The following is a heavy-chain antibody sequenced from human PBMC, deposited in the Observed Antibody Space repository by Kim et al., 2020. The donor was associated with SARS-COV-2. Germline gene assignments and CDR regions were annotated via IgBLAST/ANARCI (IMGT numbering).Heavy chain of an antibody. D-gene: IGHD2-21*01. J-gene: IGHJ4*02. CDR2: ISYDGSNK. CDR3: ANTCEFMCGGDSEAFDY. V-gene: IGHV3-30*18. Sequence: GGSLRLSCAASGFTFSSYGMHWVRQAPGKGLEWVAVISYDGSNKYYADSVKGRFTISRDNSKNTLYLQMNSLRAEDTAVYYCANTCEFMCGGDSEAFDYWGQGTLVTVSS. CDR1: GFTFSSYG.